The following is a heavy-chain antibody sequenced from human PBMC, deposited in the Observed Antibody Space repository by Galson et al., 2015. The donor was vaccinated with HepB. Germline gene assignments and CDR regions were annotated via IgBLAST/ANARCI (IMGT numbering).Heavy chain of an antibody. CDR2: ISRDGTNK. CDR3: ARGAFPAYGDEGYYFDL. D-gene: IGHD4-17*01. V-gene: IGHV3-30*03. Sequence: SLILSCAASEVTFSNYAMHWVRQAPGKGLEWVAVISRDGTNKHYADSVKGRFHIYRDNSKDSLYLQMDSLGPEDAAMYYCARGAFPAYGDEGYYFDLWGQGTLVTVSS. CDR1: EVTFSNYA. J-gene: IGHJ4*02.